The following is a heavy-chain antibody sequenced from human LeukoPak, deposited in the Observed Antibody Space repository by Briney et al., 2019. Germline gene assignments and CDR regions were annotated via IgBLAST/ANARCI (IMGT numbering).Heavy chain of an antibody. J-gene: IGHJ4*02. CDR3: TTLGIAAADLDY. CDR1: GFTFSGSA. D-gene: IGHD6-13*01. V-gene: IGHV3-73*01. CDR2: IRSKANSYAT. Sequence: GGSLRLSCAASGFTFSGSAMHWVRQASGKGLECVGRIRSKANSYATAYAASVKGRFTISRDDSKNTAYLQMNSLKTEDTAVYYCTTLGIAAADLDYWGQGTLVTVSS.